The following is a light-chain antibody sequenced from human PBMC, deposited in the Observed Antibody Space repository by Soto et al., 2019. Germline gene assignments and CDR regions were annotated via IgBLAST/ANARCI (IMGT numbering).Light chain of an antibody. Sequence: QSVLTQPASVSGSPGQSIAISCSGTSSDVGGYDFVSWYQQHPGKAPKLIIYNVSNRPSGVSNRFSGSKSGNTASLTISGRQAEDEAVYYCNSYTSSTTPAVFGGGTKLTVL. CDR2: NVS. V-gene: IGLV2-14*01. J-gene: IGLJ2*01. CDR1: SSDVGGYDF. CDR3: NSYTSSTTPAV.